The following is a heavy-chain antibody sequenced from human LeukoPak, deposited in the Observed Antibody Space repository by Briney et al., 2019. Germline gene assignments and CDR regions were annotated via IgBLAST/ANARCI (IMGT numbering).Heavy chain of an antibody. CDR3: ARVDIVGATAYLYYFDY. D-gene: IGHD1-26*01. J-gene: IGHJ4*02. V-gene: IGHV4-59*01. Sequence: SETLSLTCTVSGGSISNYYWNWIRQPPGKGLEWIGYIYYSGSTNYNPSLKSRVTISVDTSKSQFSLKLSSVTAADTAVYYCARVDIVGATAYLYYFDYWGQGTLATVSS. CDR1: GGSISNYY. CDR2: IYYSGST.